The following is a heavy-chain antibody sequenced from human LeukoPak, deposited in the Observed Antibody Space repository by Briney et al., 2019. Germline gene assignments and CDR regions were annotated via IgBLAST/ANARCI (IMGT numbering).Heavy chain of an antibody. V-gene: IGHV3-9*01. CDR1: GFTFSNYA. CDR3: TKKVGRVGGAFDI. J-gene: IGHJ3*02. CDR2: ISWNSVSI. D-gene: IGHD2-2*01. Sequence: GGSLRLSCAASGFTFSNYAMHWVRQAPGKGLEWVSGISWNSVSIGYADSVKGRFTISRDNAKNSLYLQMNSLKAEDTALYYCTKKVGRVGGAFDIWGQGTMVTVSS.